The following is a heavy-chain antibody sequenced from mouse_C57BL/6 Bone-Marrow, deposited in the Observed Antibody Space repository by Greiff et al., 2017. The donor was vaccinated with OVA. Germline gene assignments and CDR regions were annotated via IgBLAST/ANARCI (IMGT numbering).Heavy chain of an antibody. D-gene: IGHD1-1*01. CDR1: GFNIKDDY. CDR2: IDPENGDT. J-gene: IGHJ2*01. V-gene: IGHV14-4*01. CDR3: ARRYYYGSSYYFDY. Sequence: VQLQQSGAELVRPGASVKLSCTASGFNIKDDYMHWVKQRPEQGLEWIGWIDPENGDTEYASKFQGKATITADTSSNTAYLQLSSLTSEDTAVYYCARRYYYGSSYYFDYWGQGTTLTVSS.